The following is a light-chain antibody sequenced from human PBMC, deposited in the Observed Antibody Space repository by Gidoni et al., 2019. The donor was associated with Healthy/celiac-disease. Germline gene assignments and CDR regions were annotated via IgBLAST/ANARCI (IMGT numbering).Light chain of an antibody. CDR3: SSYTSSSTPVV. V-gene: IGLV2-14*01. CDR1: SSDVGGYNY. CDR2: DVS. J-gene: IGLJ2*01. Sequence: HSALTQPASVSGSPGQSITISCTGTSSDVGGYNYVSWYQQHPGKAPKLMIYDVSNRPSGVSNRFSGYKSGNTASLTISGLQAEDEADYYCSSYTSSSTPVVFGGGTKLTVL.